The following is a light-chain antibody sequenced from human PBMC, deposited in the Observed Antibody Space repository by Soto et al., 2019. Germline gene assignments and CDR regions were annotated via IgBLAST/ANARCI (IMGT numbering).Light chain of an antibody. CDR3: QQYGSSPPIT. Sequence: EIVLTQSPGTLSLSPGERATLSCRASQSVGSSLSWYQQKPGQAPRLLFYGASSRATGIPDRFSGSGSGTDFTLTISRLEPEDFAVYYCQQYGSSPPITFGQGTRLEIK. V-gene: IGKV3-20*01. J-gene: IGKJ5*01. CDR2: GAS. CDR1: QSVGSS.